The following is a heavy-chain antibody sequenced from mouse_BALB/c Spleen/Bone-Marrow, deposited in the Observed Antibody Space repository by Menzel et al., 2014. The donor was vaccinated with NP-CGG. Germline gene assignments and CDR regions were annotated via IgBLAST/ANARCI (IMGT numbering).Heavy chain of an antibody. D-gene: IGHD2-14*01. CDR3: ARRGRYDGFDY. CDR2: ISTYYGDA. CDR1: GYTFXDYA. V-gene: IGHV1S137*01. J-gene: IGHJ2*01. Sequence: QVQLQQSGAELVRPGVPVKISCKGSGYTFXDYAMHWVKQSHAKSLEWIGVISTYYGDASYNQKFKGKATMTVDKSSSTAYMELARLTSEDSAIYYCARRGRYDGFDYWGQGTTLTVSS.